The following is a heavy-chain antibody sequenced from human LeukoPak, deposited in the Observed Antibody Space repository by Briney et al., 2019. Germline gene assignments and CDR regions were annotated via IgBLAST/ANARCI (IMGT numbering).Heavy chain of an antibody. CDR2: ERYAGSNS. J-gene: IGHJ5*02. D-gene: IGHD3-3*01. CDR1: GFTFSSDG. Sequence: GGSLRVSCTAPGFTFSSDGIHCLLHDPCKGLLWLPVERYAGSNSYYAASVKRRFTISRDNSKNTLYLQMNSLRAEDTAVYYCAKDSPIFGVSTWGQGTLVTVSS. V-gene: IGHV3-30*02. CDR3: AKDSPIFGVST.